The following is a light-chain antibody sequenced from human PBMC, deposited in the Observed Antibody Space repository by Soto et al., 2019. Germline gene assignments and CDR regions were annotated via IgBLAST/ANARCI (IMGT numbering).Light chain of an antibody. CDR1: QSVSSSY. V-gene: IGKV3-20*01. CDR2: GAS. Sequence: EILLTQSPGTLSLSPGERATLSCRASQSVSSSYLAWYQQKPGQAPRLLIYGASSRATGIPDRFSGSGSGTDFPLTISRLEPEDFAVYYCQHYDISPFAFGPGTKVDIK. J-gene: IGKJ3*01. CDR3: QHYDISPFA.